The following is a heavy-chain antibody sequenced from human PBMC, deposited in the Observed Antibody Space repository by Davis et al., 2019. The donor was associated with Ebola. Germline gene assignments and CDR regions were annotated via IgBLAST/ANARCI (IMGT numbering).Heavy chain of an antibody. Sequence: GESLKISCAASGFTFSGSAMHWVRQASGKGLEWVGRIRSKANSYATAYVASVKGRFTISRDDSKNTAYLQMNSLKTEDTAVYYCTSTDRTFDYWGQGTLVTVSS. CDR1: GFTFSGSA. CDR3: TSTDRTFDY. V-gene: IGHV3-73*01. CDR2: IRSKANSYAT. D-gene: IGHD1-14*01. J-gene: IGHJ4*02.